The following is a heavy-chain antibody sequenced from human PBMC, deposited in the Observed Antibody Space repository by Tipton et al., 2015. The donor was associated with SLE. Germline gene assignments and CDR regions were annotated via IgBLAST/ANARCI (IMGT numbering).Heavy chain of an antibody. D-gene: IGHD6-19*01. CDR2: IHYSGTT. V-gene: IGHV4-59*11. Sequence: TLSLTCTVSGVSLSSHYWSWLRQSPGKGLEWIGYIHYSGTTNYNPSLRGRVTVSVDTSKNQFSLHLSSVTAADTAIYYCAKHKAVPENWGQGTLVTVSS. J-gene: IGHJ4*02. CDR3: AKHKAVPEN. CDR1: GVSLSSHY.